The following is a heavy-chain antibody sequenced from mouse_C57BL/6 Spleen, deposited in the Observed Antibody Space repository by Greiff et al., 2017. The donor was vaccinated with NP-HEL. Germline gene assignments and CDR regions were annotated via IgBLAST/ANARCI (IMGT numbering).Heavy chain of an antibody. J-gene: IGHJ2*01. Sequence: QVQLQQSGAELVRPGASVTLSCKASGYTFTGYEMHWVKQTPVHGLEWIGAIDPETGGTAYNQKFKGKAILTADKSSSTAYMELRSLTSEDATDDYYTRDGSRNYWGQGTTLTASS. CDR1: GYTFTGYE. V-gene: IGHV1-15*01. D-gene: IGHD1-1*01. CDR3: TRDGSRNY. CDR2: IDPETGGT.